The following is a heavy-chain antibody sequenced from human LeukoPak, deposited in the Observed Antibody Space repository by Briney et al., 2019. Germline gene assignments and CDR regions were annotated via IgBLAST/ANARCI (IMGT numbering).Heavy chain of an antibody. CDR2: IYYSGST. J-gene: IGHJ4*02. Sequence: SETLSLTCTVSGGSISSYYWSWIRQPPGKGLEWIGYIYYSGSTNYNPSLKSRVTISVDTSKNQFSPKLSSVTAADTAVYFCARADQFCSGGSCYFPFDYWGQGTLVTVSS. CDR3: ARADQFCSGGSCYFPFDY. CDR1: GGSISSYY. D-gene: IGHD2-15*01. V-gene: IGHV4-59*01.